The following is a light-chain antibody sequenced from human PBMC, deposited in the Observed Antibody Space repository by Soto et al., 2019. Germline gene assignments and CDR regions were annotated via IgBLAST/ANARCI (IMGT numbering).Light chain of an antibody. V-gene: IGKV3-20*01. CDR1: QSISGNY. CDR2: GTY. Sequence: EVVLTQSPGTLSLSPGERVTLSCRASQSISGNYLAWYQHKPGQAPRLLISGTYTRATGIPVRFSGSGSETDFTLTITRLEPEDFAMYYCQQYSSSRTFGQGTKVDIK. J-gene: IGKJ1*01. CDR3: QQYSSSRT.